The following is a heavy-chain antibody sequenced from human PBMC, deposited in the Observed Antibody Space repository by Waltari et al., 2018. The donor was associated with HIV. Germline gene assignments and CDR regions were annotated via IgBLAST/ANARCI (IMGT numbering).Heavy chain of an antibody. Sequence: QVQLQESGPGLVKPSQTLSLTCTVSGGSISSGGYYLSWIRQHPGKGLEWIGYIYYSGSTYYTPSLKSRVTISVDTSKNQFSLKLSSVTAADTAVYYCASGSPDSSGYYSEYWGQGTLVTVSS. CDR1: GGSISSGGYY. D-gene: IGHD3-22*01. CDR2: IYYSGST. CDR3: ASGSPDSSGYYSEY. J-gene: IGHJ4*02. V-gene: IGHV4-31*03.